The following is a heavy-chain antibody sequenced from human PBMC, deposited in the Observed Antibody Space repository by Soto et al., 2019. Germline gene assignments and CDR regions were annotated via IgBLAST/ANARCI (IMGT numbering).Heavy chain of an antibody. D-gene: IGHD7-27*01. CDR2: INSDGSST. J-gene: IGHJ4*02. Sequence: GVLGLSCAASGFTFNSYWIHWVRQAPGKGLVWVSRINSDGSSTSYADSVKGRFTISRDNAKNTLYLQMNSLRAEDTAVYYCASSLLTPFDYWGQGTLVTVSS. CDR3: ASSLLTPFDY. CDR1: GFTFNSYW. V-gene: IGHV3-74*01.